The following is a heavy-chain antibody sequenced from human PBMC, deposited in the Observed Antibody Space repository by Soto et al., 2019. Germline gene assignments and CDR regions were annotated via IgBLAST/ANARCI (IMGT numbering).Heavy chain of an antibody. Sequence: PGGSLRLSCLVSGFTFSDFAMTWVRHVPGRGLEWVASLDGAGGSTYYAESVRGRFSISRDNSQNTLFLQMKRLTVDDTAIYYCAAPRDEYGSGVSWFTYGMDTWGQGTTVTVSS. D-gene: IGHD3-10*01. J-gene: IGHJ6*02. CDR2: LDGAGGST. V-gene: IGHV3-23*01. CDR1: GFTFSDFA. CDR3: AAPRDEYGSGVSWFTYGMDT.